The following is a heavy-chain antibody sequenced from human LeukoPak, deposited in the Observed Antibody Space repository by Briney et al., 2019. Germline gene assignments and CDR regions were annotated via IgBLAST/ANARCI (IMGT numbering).Heavy chain of an antibody. CDR3: ARDDYGETFDY. CDR2: ISGSGGST. V-gene: IGHV3-23*01. J-gene: IGHJ4*02. D-gene: IGHD4-17*01. Sequence: GGSLRLSCAVSGFTFSTYAMSWVRQAPGKGLEWVSVISGSGGSTYYADSVKGRFTISRDNSKNTLFLQMNSLRAEDAAVYYCARDDYGETFDYWGQGTLVTVSS. CDR1: GFTFSTYA.